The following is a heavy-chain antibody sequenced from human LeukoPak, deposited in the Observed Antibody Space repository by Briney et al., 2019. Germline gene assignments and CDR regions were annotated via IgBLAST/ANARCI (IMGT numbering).Heavy chain of an antibody. Sequence: SETLSLTCAVYGGSFSGYYWSWIRQPPGKGLEWIGEINHSGSTNYNPSLKSRVTISVDTSKNQFSLKLSSVTAADTAVYYCARLGRIAAAGTGYWGQGTLVTVSS. CDR3: ARLGRIAAAGTGY. V-gene: IGHV4-34*01. CDR1: GGSFSGYY. D-gene: IGHD6-13*01. CDR2: INHSGST. J-gene: IGHJ4*02.